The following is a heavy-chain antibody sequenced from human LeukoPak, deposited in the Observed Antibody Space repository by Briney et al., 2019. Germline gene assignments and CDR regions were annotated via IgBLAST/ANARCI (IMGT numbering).Heavy chain of an antibody. CDR1: GGSISSYY. D-gene: IGHD4-17*01. V-gene: IGHV4-59*04. CDR3: AREYGDYAFDI. Sequence: PSETLSLTCTVSGGSISSYYWSWIRQPPGKGLEWIGNIYYSGSTYYNPSLKSRVTVSVDTSKNQFSLKLSSVTAADTAVYYCAREYGDYAFDIWGQGTLVTVSS. J-gene: IGHJ3*02. CDR2: IYYSGST.